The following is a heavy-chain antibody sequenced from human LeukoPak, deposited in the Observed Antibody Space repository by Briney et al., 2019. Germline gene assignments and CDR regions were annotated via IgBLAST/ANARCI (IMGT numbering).Heavy chain of an antibody. CDR1: GFTVSSNY. CDR3: ARDGDGYTPPYFDY. D-gene: IGHD5-24*01. J-gene: IGHJ4*02. CDR2: IYSGGST. V-gene: IGHV3-66*02. Sequence: GGSLRLSCAASGFTVSSNYMSWVRQAPGKGLEWVSVIYSGGSTYYADSVKGRFTISRDNSKNTLYLQMNSLRAEDTAVYYCARDGDGYTPPYFDYWGQGPLVTVSS.